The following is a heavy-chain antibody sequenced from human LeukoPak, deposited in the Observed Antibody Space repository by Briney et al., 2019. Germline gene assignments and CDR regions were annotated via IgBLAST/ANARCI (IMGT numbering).Heavy chain of an antibody. Sequence: GGSLRLSCAASGFTFSTYDMHWVRQATGKGLEWFSSIDTAGNTYYPGSVKGRFTISREDAKNSFYLQMNSLRAGDTAVYYCARGDCNGGSCSSMDVWGQGTTVTVSS. V-gene: IGHV3-13*04. CDR3: ARGDCNGGSCSSMDV. CDR2: IDTAGNT. D-gene: IGHD2-15*01. J-gene: IGHJ6*02. CDR1: GFTFSTYD.